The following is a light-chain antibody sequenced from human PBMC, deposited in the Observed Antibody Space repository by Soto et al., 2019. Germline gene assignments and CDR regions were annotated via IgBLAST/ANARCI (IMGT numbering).Light chain of an antibody. Sequence: DIQMPQSPSTLSASVGDRVTITCRASHSISIWLAWYQQKPGKAPKILIYKASSLESGVPSRFSGSGSGTEFTLTISSLPPDDFATYYCQQYSTYTQRAFGQGTKLDI. CDR1: HSISIW. J-gene: IGKJ1*01. CDR2: KAS. V-gene: IGKV1-5*03. CDR3: QQYSTYTQRA.